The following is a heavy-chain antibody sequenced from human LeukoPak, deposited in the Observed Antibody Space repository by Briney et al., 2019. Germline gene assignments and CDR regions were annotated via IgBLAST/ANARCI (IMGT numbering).Heavy chain of an antibody. D-gene: IGHD4-23*01. CDR1: EFSVGSNY. CDR2: IYSGGST. Sequence: SGGSLRLSCAASEFSVGSNYMTWVRQAPGKGLEWVSLIYSGGSTYYADSVKGRFTISRDNSKNTLYLQMNSLRAEDTAVYYCARRAGGYSHPYDYWGQGTLVTVSS. V-gene: IGHV3-53*01. CDR3: ARRAGGYSHPYDY. J-gene: IGHJ4*02.